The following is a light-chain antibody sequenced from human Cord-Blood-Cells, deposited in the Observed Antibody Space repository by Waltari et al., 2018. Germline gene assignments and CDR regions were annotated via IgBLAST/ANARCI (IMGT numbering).Light chain of an antibody. CDR2: EVS. J-gene: IGLJ1*01. V-gene: IGLV2-8*01. CDR1: ITDAGGHNH. CDR3: SSYAGSNNYV. Sequence: QSARTQPPSAPGSPGQSVTTPCTGPITDAGGHNHAPWYQQHPGKAPKLMIYEVSKRPSGVPDRFSGSKSGNTASLTVSGLQAEDEADYYCSSYAGSNNYVFGTGTKVTVL.